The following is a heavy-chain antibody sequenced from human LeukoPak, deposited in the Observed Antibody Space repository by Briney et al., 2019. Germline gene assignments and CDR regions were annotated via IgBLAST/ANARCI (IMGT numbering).Heavy chain of an antibody. J-gene: IGHJ4*02. CDR3: ARDDSGIAAAGGFDY. CDR1: GGSISSSSYY. D-gene: IGHD6-13*01. CDR2: IYYSGST. Sequence: SETLSLTCTVSGGSISSSSYYWGWIRQPPGKGLEWIGSIYYSGSTYYNPSLKSRVTIPVDTSKNQFSLKLSSVTAADTAVYYCARDDSGIAAAGGFDYWGQGTLVTVSS. V-gene: IGHV4-39*02.